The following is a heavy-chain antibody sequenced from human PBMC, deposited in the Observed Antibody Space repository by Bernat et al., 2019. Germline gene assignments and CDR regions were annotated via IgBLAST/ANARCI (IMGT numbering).Heavy chain of an antibody. CDR1: GFIFGGYW. D-gene: IGHD6-13*01. CDR3: TRCIVAAGRSLYYHYGMDV. V-gene: IGHV3-7*04. J-gene: IGHJ6*02. CDR2: IKQDGSER. Sequence: EVQLVESGGGLVQPGGSLRLSCAASGFIFGGYWMTWVRQAPGKGLEWVANIKQDGSERFYVDSVKGRFTISRDNAKNSLYLQMTSLRAEDTAVYYCTRCIVAAGRSLYYHYGMDVWGQGTTVTVSS.